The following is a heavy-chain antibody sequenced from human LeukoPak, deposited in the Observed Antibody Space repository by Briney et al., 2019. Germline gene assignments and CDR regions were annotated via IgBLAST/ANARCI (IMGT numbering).Heavy chain of an antibody. D-gene: IGHD3-10*01. Sequence: PSETLSLTCTVSGDSISNYYWSWIRQPPGKGLEWIGYIYYSGSTYYNPSLKSRVTISVDTSKNQFSLKLSSVTAADTAMYYCARLYGSGSYPDYWGQGTLVTVSS. CDR1: GDSISNYY. CDR2: IYYSGST. J-gene: IGHJ4*02. V-gene: IGHV4-59*06. CDR3: ARLYGSGSYPDY.